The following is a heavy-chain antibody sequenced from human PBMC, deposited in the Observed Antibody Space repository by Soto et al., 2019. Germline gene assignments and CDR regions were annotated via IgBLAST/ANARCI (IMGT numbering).Heavy chain of an antibody. CDR3: ARHAPGHYDSSGYYYLNAFDI. CDR1: GYSFTSYW. D-gene: IGHD3-22*01. CDR2: IYPGDSDT. J-gene: IGHJ3*02. Sequence: PGESLKISCKGSGYSFTSYWIGWVRQMPGKGPEWMGIIYPGDSDTRYSPSFQGQVTISADKSISTAYLQWSSLKASDTAMYYCARHAPGHYDSSGYYYLNAFDIWGQGTMVTVSS. V-gene: IGHV5-51*01.